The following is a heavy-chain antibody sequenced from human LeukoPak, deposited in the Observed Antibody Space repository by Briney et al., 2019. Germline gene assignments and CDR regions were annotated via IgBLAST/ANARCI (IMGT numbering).Heavy chain of an antibody. Sequence: PGGSLRLSCAASGFTFSSYAMSWVRQAPGKGLEWVSAISGSGGSTYYADSVKGRFTISRDNSKNTLYLQMNSLRAEDTAVYYCAKDYYGSGSYRGMDVWGQGTTVTVSS. D-gene: IGHD3-10*01. V-gene: IGHV3-23*01. CDR1: GFTFSSYA. CDR2: ISGSGGST. CDR3: AKDYYGSGSYRGMDV. J-gene: IGHJ6*02.